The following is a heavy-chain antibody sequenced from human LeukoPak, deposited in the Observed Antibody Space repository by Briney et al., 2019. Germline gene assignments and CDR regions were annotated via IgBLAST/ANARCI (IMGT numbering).Heavy chain of an antibody. CDR2: ISWNSGSI. J-gene: IGHJ4*02. D-gene: IGHD3-22*01. CDR3: AKASGYYSYYFDY. CDR1: GFTFDDYA. V-gene: IGHV3-9*01. Sequence: GGSLRLSCAASGFTFDDYAMHWVRQAPGKGLDWVSGISWNSGSIGYADSVKGRFTISGDNAKNSLYLQMNSLRAEDTALYYCAKASGYYSYYFDYWGQGTLVTVSS.